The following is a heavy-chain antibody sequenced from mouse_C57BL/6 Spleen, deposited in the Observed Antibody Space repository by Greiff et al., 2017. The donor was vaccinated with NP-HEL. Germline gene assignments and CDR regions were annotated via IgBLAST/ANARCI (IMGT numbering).Heavy chain of an antibody. Sequence: VQLKESGGGLVKPGGSLKLSCAASGFTFSSYAMSWVRQTPEKRLEWVATISDGGSYTYYPDNVKGRFTISRDNAKNNLYLQMSHLKSEDTAMYYCAREGELGRGAMDYWGQGTSVTVSS. CDR3: AREGELGRGAMDY. V-gene: IGHV5-4*01. CDR1: GFTFSSYA. J-gene: IGHJ4*01. D-gene: IGHD4-1*01. CDR2: ISDGGSYT.